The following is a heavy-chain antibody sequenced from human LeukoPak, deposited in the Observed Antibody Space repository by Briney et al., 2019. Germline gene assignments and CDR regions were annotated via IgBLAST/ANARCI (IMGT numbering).Heavy chain of an antibody. V-gene: IGHV3-21*01. CDR1: GFTFSSYS. CDR3: ASGYYDSR. Sequence: GGSLRLSCAASGFTFSSYSMNWVRQAPGKGLEWVASISSSSSHIYYAASVKGRFTISRDTANNSLYLQVNIMRAEATALYCCASGYYDSRWGQGTLVTVS. CDR2: ISSSSSHI. D-gene: IGHD3-22*01. J-gene: IGHJ4*02.